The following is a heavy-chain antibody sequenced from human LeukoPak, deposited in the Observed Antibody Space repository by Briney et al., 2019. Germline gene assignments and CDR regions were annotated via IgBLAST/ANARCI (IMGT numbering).Heavy chain of an antibody. CDR1: GFTFDDFG. CDR2: ITWNGGST. Sequence: GGSLRLSCAASGFTFDDFGMNWVRQAPGKGLEWVSGITWNGGSTGYADSVKGRFTISRDNAKNSLYLQMNSLRGEDTAFYYCARDQEWLATFGYWGQGTLVTVSS. J-gene: IGHJ4*02. CDR3: ARDQEWLATFGY. D-gene: IGHD6-19*01. V-gene: IGHV3-20*04.